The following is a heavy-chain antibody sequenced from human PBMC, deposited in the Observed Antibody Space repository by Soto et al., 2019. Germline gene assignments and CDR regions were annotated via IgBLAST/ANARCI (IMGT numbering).Heavy chain of an antibody. Sequence: ASVKVSCKASGYTFTGYYMHWVRQAPGQGLEWMGWINPNSGGTNYAQKFQGWVTMTRDTSISTAYMELSRLRSDDTAVYYCARGRGIAAAGTGFDYWGQGTLVTVSS. J-gene: IGHJ4*02. CDR2: INPNSGGT. CDR1: GYTFTGYY. CDR3: ARGRGIAAAGTGFDY. D-gene: IGHD6-13*01. V-gene: IGHV1-2*04.